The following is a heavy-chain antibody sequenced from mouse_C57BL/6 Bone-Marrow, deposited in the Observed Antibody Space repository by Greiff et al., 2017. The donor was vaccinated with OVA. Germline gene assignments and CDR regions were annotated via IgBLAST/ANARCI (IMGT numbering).Heavy chain of an antibody. CDR2: INPNTGGT. D-gene: IGHD1-1*01. CDR1: GYTFTDYY. CDR3: ARIDGGSSYDAMDD. V-gene: IGHV1-26*01. J-gene: IGHJ4*01. Sequence: VQLQQSGPELVKPGASVKISCKASGYTFTDYYMNWVKQSHGQGLEWIGDINPNTGGTSYNQKFKGKATLTVDKSSSTAYMELRSLTSEDSAVYYCARIDGGSSYDAMDDWGQGTSVTVSA.